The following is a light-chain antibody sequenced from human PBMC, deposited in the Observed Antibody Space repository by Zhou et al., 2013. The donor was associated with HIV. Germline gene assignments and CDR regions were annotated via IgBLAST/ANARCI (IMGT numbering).Light chain of an antibody. CDR3: QQYGTSQT. CDR1: QSISSY. J-gene: IGKJ1*01. V-gene: IGKV3-11*01. Sequence: EIVLTQSPATLSLSPGERATLSCRASQSISSYLAWYQQKPGQAPRLLIYDASNRATDIPARFSGSGSGTDFTLTISSLEPEDFAVYYCQQYGTSQTFGQGTKVEIK. CDR2: DAS.